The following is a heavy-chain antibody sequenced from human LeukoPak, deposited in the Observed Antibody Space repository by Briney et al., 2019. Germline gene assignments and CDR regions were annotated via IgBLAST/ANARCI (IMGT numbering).Heavy chain of an antibody. CDR1: GYTFTGYY. D-gene: IGHD2-2*01. Sequence: ASVNVSCKHSGYTFTGYYMHWVRQAPGQGLEWMGWINPNSGGTNYAQKFQGRVTMTRDTSISTAYIELSRLRSDDTAVYCCGRDLSYCSSTSCYYFDYWGQGTLVTVSS. CDR3: GRDLSYCSSTSCYYFDY. J-gene: IGHJ4*02. V-gene: IGHV1-2*02. CDR2: INPNSGGT.